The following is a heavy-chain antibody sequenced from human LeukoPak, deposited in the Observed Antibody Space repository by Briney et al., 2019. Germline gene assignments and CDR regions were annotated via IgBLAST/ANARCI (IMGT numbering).Heavy chain of an antibody. CDR2: IYYSGST. CDR1: YDSISTTGYY. D-gene: IGHD3-22*01. J-gene: IGHJ2*01. Sequence: SETLSLTCTVSYDSISTTGYYWGWIRQSPGKGLEWIGYIYYSGSTYYNPSLKSRLTISVDTSKNQFSLKLSSVTAADTAVYYCARGDSSGYGWYFDLWGRGTLVTVSS. V-gene: IGHV4-39*07. CDR3: ARGDSSGYGWYFDL.